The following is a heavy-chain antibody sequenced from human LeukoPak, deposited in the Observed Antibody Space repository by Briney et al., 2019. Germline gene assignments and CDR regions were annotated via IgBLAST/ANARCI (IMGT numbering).Heavy chain of an antibody. CDR3: ARNPYYYDSSGYRLDAFDI. CDR1: GGSITNYY. CDR2: VYNSGST. D-gene: IGHD3-22*01. J-gene: IGHJ3*02. V-gene: IGHV4-59*01. Sequence: SETLSLTCTVSGGSITNYYWSWIRQPPGKELEWIGYVYNSGSTNYNPSLKSRVTISEDTSKNQFSLKLSSVTAADTAVYYCARNPYYYDSSGYRLDAFDIWGQGTMVTVSS.